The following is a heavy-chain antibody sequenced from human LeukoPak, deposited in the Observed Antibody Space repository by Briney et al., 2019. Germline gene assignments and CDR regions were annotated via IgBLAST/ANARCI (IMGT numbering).Heavy chain of an antibody. D-gene: IGHD2-2*02. V-gene: IGHV4-59*06. CDR2: IYYSGST. CDR3: ATYCSSTSCYSRYAFDI. CDR1: GGSISSYY. J-gene: IGHJ3*02. Sequence: SETLSLTCIVSGGSISSYYWSWIRQPPGKGLEWIGYIYYSGSTYYNPSLKSRVTISVDTSKNQFSLKLSSVTAADTAVYYCATYCSSTSCYSRYAFDIWGQGTMVTVSS.